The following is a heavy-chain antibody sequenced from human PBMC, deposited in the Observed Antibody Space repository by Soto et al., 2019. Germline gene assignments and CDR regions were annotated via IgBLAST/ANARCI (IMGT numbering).Heavy chain of an antibody. D-gene: IGHD3-3*01. CDR1: GYTFTSYW. CDR2: IFPGDSET. V-gene: IGHV5-51*01. CDR3: ARLSDFGPYGMDV. Sequence: PGESLKISCNGSGYTFTSYWIGWVRQMPGKGLEWVGIIFPGDSETRYNLSFEGQVTISVDKSIGTAYLQWGSLKASDTAIYYCARLSDFGPYGMDVWGQGTTVTVSS. J-gene: IGHJ6*02.